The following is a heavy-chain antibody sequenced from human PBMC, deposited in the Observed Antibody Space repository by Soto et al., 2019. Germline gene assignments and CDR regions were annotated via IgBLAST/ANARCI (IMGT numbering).Heavy chain of an antibody. CDR1: GGSFSGYY. J-gene: IGHJ4*02. D-gene: IGHD3-3*01. CDR2: INHSGST. CDR3: ARLPRDFWSGYYAFDY. V-gene: IGHV4-34*01. Sequence: SETLSLTCAVYGGSFSGYYWSWIRQPPGKGLEWIGEINHSGSTNYNPSLKSRVTISVDTSKNQFSLKPSSVTAADTAVYYCARLPRDFWSGYYAFDYWGQGTLVTVSS.